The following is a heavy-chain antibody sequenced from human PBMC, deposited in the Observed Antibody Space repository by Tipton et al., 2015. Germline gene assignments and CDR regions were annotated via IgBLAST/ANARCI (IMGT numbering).Heavy chain of an antibody. D-gene: IGHD5-12*01. J-gene: IGHJ4*02. CDR1: GFTFGDYT. Sequence: SLRLSCTASGFTFGDYTMSWFRQAPGKGLEWVGFIRSKAYGGTTEYAASVKGRFTISRDDSKSIAYLQMNSLKTEDTAVYYCTRARGNEYSGYDFDGLGGSPVDYWGQETLVTVSS. V-gene: IGHV3-49*03. CDR2: IRSKAYGGTT. CDR3: TRARGNEYSGYDFDGLGGSPVDY.